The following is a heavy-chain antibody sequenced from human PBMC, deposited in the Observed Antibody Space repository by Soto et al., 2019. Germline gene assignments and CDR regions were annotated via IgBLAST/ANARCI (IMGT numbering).Heavy chain of an antibody. D-gene: IGHD6-6*01. J-gene: IGHJ6*02. V-gene: IGHV5-51*01. CDR3: ARMSSSRPLRGMDV. CDR1: GYTFSNHW. Sequence: LGESLKISCEGSGYTFSNHWIGWVRQMPGKGLEWMGIIYPGDSDTRYIPSFQGQVTISADKSISTAYLQWSSVKSSDTAIYYCARMSSSRPLRGMDVWGQGTTVTVSS. CDR2: IYPGDSDT.